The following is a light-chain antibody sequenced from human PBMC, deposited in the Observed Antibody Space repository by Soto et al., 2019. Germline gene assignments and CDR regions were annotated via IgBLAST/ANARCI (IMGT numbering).Light chain of an antibody. J-gene: IGKJ2*01. CDR2: GAS. CDR3: QQYGNSLA. Sequence: EIVLTQSPGTLSLSPGERVTLSCRASQSVTSDFLAWYQQKTGQAPRLLIYGASIRAAGIPDRFSGSGSGTDFTLTISRLEPEEFAVFYCQQYGNSLAFGQGTKLEIK. CDR1: QSVTSDF. V-gene: IGKV3-20*01.